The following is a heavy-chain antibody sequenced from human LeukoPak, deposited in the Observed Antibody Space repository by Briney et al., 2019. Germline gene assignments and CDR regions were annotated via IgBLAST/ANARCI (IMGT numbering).Heavy chain of an antibody. D-gene: IGHD3-22*01. V-gene: IGHV3-23*01. Sequence: GGSLRLSCAASGFTFSSYAMSWVRQAPGKGLEWVSAINGSGGSTYYADSVKGRFTISRDNSKNTLFLQMNSLRAEDTAVYYCAAGWRYYYDRSNYPYYFDYWGQGTLVTVSS. CDR3: AAGWRYYYDRSNYPYYFDY. CDR2: INGSGGST. CDR1: GFTFSSYA. J-gene: IGHJ4*02.